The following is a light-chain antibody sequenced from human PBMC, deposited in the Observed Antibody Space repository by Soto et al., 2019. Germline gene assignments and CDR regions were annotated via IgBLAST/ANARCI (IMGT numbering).Light chain of an antibody. V-gene: IGKV3-20*01. CDR1: HSVASTY. CDR2: GAS. J-gene: IGKJ2*01. CDR3: QQYGSSSFT. Sequence: EIELTQSPATLSLSPGEGATLSCRASHSVASTYLAWYQQKPGLAPRLIIYGASNRASGTPDRFSGGGSGTDFTLTISRLEPEDFAVYYCQQYGSSSFTFGQGTKLEIK.